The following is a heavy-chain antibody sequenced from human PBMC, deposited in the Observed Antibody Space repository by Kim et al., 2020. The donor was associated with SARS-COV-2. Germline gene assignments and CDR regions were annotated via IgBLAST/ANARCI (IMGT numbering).Heavy chain of an antibody. CDR1: GYNFRDFW. D-gene: IGHD1-26*01. Sequence: GESLKISCQGSGYNFRDFWIVWVRQMPGKGLEVMGIIYPGDSDTRYTPSFRGQVTISADNSISTAYLHWSSLKASDSAIYYCTRLSWGAGMIFHKEHREGRQGFDVWGQGITVTVSS. J-gene: IGHJ6*02. CDR3: TRLSWGAGMIFHKEHREGRQGFDV. CDR2: IYPGDSDT. V-gene: IGHV5-51*01.